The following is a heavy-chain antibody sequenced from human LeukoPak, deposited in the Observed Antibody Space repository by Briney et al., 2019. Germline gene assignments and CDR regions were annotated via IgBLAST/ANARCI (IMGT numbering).Heavy chain of an antibody. Sequence: GGSLRLSCAASGFTFSNAWMSWVRQAPGKGLEWVGRIKSKTDGGTTDYAAPVKGRFTISRDDSKSTLYLQMNSLKTEDTAVYYCTTLLWFGEYYFDYWGQGTLVTVSS. V-gene: IGHV3-15*01. J-gene: IGHJ4*02. CDR3: TTLLWFGEYYFDY. D-gene: IGHD3-10*01. CDR2: IKSKTDGGTT. CDR1: GFTFSNAW.